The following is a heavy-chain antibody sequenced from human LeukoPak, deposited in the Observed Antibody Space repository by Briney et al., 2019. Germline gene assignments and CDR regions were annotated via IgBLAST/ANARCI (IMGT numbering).Heavy chain of an antibody. D-gene: IGHD3-10*01. J-gene: IGHJ4*02. CDR3: ARHGAPGSFDY. CDR2: IYYSGNT. Sequence: PSETLSLTCTVSGGSISSYDWSWIRQPPGKGLEWIGYIYYSGNTNYNPSLKSRVTISVDTSKNQFSLKLSSVTAADTAVYYCARHGAPGSFDYWGQGTLLTVSS. CDR1: GGSISSYD. V-gene: IGHV4-59*08.